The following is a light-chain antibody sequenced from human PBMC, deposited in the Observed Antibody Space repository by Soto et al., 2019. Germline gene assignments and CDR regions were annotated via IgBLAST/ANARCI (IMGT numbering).Light chain of an antibody. V-gene: IGKV3-15*01. CDR1: QRISRN. CDR2: NAS. Sequence: EIVMTQSPATLSVSPGESATLSCRASQRISRNLAWYQQKPGQAPRLLIYNASTRATGVPSRFSGSGSGTEFTLTISSLQPDDFATYYCQHYNSYSEAFGQGTKVDIK. J-gene: IGKJ1*01. CDR3: QHYNSYSEA.